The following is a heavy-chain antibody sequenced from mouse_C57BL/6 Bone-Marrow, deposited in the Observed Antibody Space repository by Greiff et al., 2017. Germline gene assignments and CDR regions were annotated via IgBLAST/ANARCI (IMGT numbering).Heavy chain of an antibody. CDR1: GFNIKDDY. Sequence: VHVKQSGAELVRPGASVKLSCTASGFNIKDDYMPWVKQRPEQGLEWIGWIDPENGDTEYASKFQGKATITADTSSNTAYLQLSSLTSEDTAVYYCTTLDYYGSEAWFAYGGQGTLVTVSA. V-gene: IGHV14-4*01. D-gene: IGHD1-1*01. CDR2: IDPENGDT. CDR3: TTLDYYGSEAWFAY. J-gene: IGHJ3*01.